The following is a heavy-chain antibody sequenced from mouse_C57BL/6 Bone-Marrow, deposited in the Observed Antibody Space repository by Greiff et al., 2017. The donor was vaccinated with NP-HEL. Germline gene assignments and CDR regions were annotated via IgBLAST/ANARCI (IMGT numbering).Heavy chain of an antibody. V-gene: IGHV5-9-1*02. CDR3: TRYDGYPGFAY. CDR1: GFTFSSYA. D-gene: IGHD2-3*01. CDR2: ISSGGDYI. Sequence: EVHLVESGEGLVKPGGSLKLSCAASGFTFSSYAMSWVRQTPEKRLEWVAYISSGGDYIYYADTVKGRFTISRDNARNTLYLQMSSLKSEDTAMYYCTRYDGYPGFAYWGQGTLVTVSA. J-gene: IGHJ3*01.